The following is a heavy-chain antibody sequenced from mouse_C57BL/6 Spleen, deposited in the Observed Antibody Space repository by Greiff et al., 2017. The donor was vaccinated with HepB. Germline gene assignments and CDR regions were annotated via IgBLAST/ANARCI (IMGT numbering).Heavy chain of an antibody. CDR1: GYTFPSYW. V-gene: IGHV1-64*01. CDR2: IHPNIGST. Sequence: QVPLQQPGAELVKPGSSVKFSCKASGYTFPSYWMHWVKQRPGHGLEWIGMIHPNIGSTNYNEKFMSNATLTVDKSSSTAYMQLSSLTSEDSAVYYCARLVTFDYWGQGTTLTVSS. D-gene: IGHD2-2*01. CDR3: ARLVTFDY. J-gene: IGHJ2*01.